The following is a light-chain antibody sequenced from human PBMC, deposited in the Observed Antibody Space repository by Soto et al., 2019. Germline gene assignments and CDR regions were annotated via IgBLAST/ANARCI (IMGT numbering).Light chain of an antibody. Sequence: HSDLTQPASLYGFPGQSITISCTGTSSDVGGYEYVSWYQQHPGKAPKLILYDVTTRPSGVSNRFSGSKSGNTASLTISGLQAEDEADYYCTSYTTSIYVFGTGTKVTVL. V-gene: IGLV2-14*01. CDR1: SSDVGGYEY. CDR3: TSYTTSIYV. CDR2: DVT. J-gene: IGLJ1*01.